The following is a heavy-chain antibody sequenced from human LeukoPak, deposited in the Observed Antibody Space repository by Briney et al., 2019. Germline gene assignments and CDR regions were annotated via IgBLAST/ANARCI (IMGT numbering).Heavy chain of an antibody. CDR3: AGDLSAAFDF. CDR1: GFPFSSYG. V-gene: IGHV3-33*01. D-gene: IGHD6-19*01. J-gene: IGHJ4*02. CDR2: LEYDARS. Sequence: GGSLRLSCAASGFPFSSYGMHWVRQAPGKGLEWVARLEYDARSDYANSVKGRFSISRDDSKNTLFLDMSNLRVEDTALYYCAGDLSAAFDFWGQGVLVTVSS.